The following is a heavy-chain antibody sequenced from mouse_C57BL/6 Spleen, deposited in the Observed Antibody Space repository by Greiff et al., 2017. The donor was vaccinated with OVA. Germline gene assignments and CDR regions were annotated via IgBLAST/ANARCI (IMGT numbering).Heavy chain of an antibody. Sequence: VQLQQSGAELVRPGSSVKLSCKASGYTFTSYWMDWVKQRPGQGLEWIGNIYPSDSETHYNQKFKDKATLTVDKSSSTAYMQLSSLTSEDSAVYYCARDDYDGSLYAMDYWGQGTSVTVSS. V-gene: IGHV1-61*01. J-gene: IGHJ4*01. CDR1: GYTFTSYW. CDR3: ARDDYDGSLYAMDY. D-gene: IGHD2-4*01. CDR2: IYPSDSET.